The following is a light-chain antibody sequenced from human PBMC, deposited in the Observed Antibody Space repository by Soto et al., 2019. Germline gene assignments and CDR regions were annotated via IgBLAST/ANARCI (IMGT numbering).Light chain of an antibody. J-gene: IGLJ3*02. Sequence: SYELTQPLSVSVALGQTARITCVGNNIGSKNVYWYQQKPGQAPLLVISRDSNRPSGIPERFSGSNSGNPATLTISRAQAGDEADYYCQVWDSSTAVFGGGTQLTVL. V-gene: IGLV3-9*01. CDR2: RDS. CDR3: QVWDSSTAV. CDR1: NIGSKN.